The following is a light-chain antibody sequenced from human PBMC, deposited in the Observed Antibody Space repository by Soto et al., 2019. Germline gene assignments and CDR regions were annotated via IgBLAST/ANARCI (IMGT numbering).Light chain of an antibody. CDR1: QGIRYD. V-gene: IGKV1-6*02. CDR2: AAT. J-gene: IGKJ1*01. CDR3: LQDYNYPLT. Sequence: IQMTQSPSSLSASVGDRVTITCRASQGIRYDLGWYQQKPGEAPNLLIYAATSLRRGVPSRFSGSGSGTDFTLTISSLQPEDFATYYCLQDYNYPLTCGQGTKVEV.